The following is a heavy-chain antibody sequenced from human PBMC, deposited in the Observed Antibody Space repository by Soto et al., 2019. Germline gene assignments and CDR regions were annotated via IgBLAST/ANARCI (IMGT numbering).Heavy chain of an antibody. J-gene: IGHJ4*02. Sequence: QVQLVQSGPEVKKPGASVKVSCKTSGYTFTNFGIAWVRQAPGQGLEWMGWISTSKGNTNYAQKFQGRVTMTTDTPTSTAYMELKSLRSDDPALYYCATRSPAFDFWGQGTLVTVSA. CDR2: ISTSKGNT. CDR3: ATRSPAFDF. V-gene: IGHV1-18*01. CDR1: GYTFTNFG.